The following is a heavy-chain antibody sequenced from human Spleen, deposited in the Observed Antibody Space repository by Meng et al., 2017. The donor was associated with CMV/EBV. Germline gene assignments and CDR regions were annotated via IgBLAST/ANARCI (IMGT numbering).Heavy chain of an antibody. V-gene: IGHV3-53*01. D-gene: IGHD3-10*01. Sequence: CAASGFAVNSYSMSWVRQAPGKGLEWVSVIYSSGSTYFADSVKGRFTVSRDSSKNMLYLQMDSLRAEDTAVYYCARDRGDLMYYFDLWGQGSLVTVSS. J-gene: IGHJ4*02. CDR2: IYSSGST. CDR1: GFAVNSYS. CDR3: ARDRGDLMYYFDL.